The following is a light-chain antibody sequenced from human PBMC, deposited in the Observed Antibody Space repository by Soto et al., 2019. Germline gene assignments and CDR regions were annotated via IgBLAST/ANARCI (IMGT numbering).Light chain of an antibody. J-gene: IGLJ1*01. CDR2: DVT. V-gene: IGLV2-11*01. CDR3: CSYACRYNYV. Sequence: QSALTQPRSVSGSPGQSVTVSCTGTSSDVGGYNYVSWYQQHPGKAPKRIIYDVTKRPSGVPDRFSGSKSGNTASLTISGLQAEDEAEYSCCSYACRYNYVFGSGTKLTVL. CDR1: SSDVGGYNY.